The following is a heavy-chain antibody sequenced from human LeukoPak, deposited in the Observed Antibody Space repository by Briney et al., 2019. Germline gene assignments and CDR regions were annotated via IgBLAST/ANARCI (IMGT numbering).Heavy chain of an antibody. Sequence: PGRSLRLSCAASGFTFSNYAMHWVRQAPGKGLEWVSVISYDGRDKYSADSVKGRFTISRDNSKNTLYLQMSSLRAEDTAVYYCARGGFSGYDFERFDYWGQGTLVTVSS. V-gene: IGHV3-30*04. CDR3: ARGGFSGYDFERFDY. CDR2: ISYDGRDK. J-gene: IGHJ4*02. CDR1: GFTFSNYA. D-gene: IGHD5-12*01.